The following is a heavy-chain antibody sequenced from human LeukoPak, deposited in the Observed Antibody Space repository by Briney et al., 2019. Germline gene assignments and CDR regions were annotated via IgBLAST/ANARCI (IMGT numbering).Heavy chain of an antibody. D-gene: IGHD6-19*01. V-gene: IGHV3-33*01. CDR1: GFTFSRYG. CDR3: ARTSGSGWYFDC. Sequence: GGSLRLSCVASGFTFSRYGMHWVRQAPGKGLEWVAIIWYDGSNKYYADSVKGRFTISRDNAKNSLYLQMNSLRDEDTALYYCARTSGSGWYFDCWGQGTLVTVSS. CDR2: IWYDGSNK. J-gene: IGHJ4*02.